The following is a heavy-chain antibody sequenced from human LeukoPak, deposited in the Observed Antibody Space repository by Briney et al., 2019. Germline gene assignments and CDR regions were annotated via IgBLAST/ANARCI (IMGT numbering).Heavy chain of an antibody. CDR3: ARDSGYGSEY. V-gene: IGHV4-30-4*08. CDR1: GGSISSGGYS. J-gene: IGHJ4*02. D-gene: IGHD5-12*01. CDR2: IYYSGST. Sequence: SQTLSLTCAVSGGSISSGGYSWSWIRQPPGKGLEWIGYIYYSGSTYYNPSLKSRVTISVDTSKNQFSLKLSSVTAADTAVYYCARDSGYGSEYWGQGTLVTVSS.